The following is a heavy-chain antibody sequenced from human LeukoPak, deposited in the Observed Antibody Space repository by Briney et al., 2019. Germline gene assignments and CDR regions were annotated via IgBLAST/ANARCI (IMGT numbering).Heavy chain of an antibody. CDR1: GFTFSNFA. D-gene: IGHD2-15*01. CDR2: ISYDGSYK. Sequence: GGSLRLSCAASGFTFSNFAMHWVRQAPGKGLEWVSVISYDGSYKYYADSVKGRFTISRDNSKNTLYLQMNSLRPEDTAMYYCPRDLHCSGGSCYSGLHYWGQGTLVTVSS. V-gene: IGHV3-30*04. CDR3: PRDLHCSGGSCYSGLHY. J-gene: IGHJ4*02.